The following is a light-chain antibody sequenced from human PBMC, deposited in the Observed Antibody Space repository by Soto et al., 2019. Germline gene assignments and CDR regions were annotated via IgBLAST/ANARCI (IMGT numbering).Light chain of an antibody. CDR2: GAS. V-gene: IGKV3-20*01. Sequence: EIVLTQSPGTLSLSPGERATLSCRASQSVRDRYLAWYQQKPGQAPRLLIYGASFRPTGTPDRFSGSGSGRDFTLTISRLEPEDFAVYHCQQYGSSLYTFGQGTKLEIK. CDR3: QQYGSSLYT. CDR1: QSVRDRY. J-gene: IGKJ2*01.